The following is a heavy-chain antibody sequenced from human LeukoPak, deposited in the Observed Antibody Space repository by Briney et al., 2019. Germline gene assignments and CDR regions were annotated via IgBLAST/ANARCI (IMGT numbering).Heavy chain of an antibody. Sequence: GGSLRLSCAASGFTFSNYEMNWVRQAPGKGLEWVSYISSGGGTGYYADSVKGRFTISRDNAKNSLYLQMNSLRAEDTAVYYCASKDLGVVIDYWGQGTLVTVSS. J-gene: IGHJ4*02. D-gene: IGHD3-10*01. V-gene: IGHV3-48*03. CDR1: GFTFSNYE. CDR3: ASKDLGVVIDY. CDR2: ISSGGGTG.